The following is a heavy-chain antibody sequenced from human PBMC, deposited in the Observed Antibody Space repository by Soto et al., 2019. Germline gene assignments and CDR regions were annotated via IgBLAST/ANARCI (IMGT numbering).Heavy chain of an antibody. J-gene: IGHJ4*02. CDR2: ISGSGGST. CDR1: GFTFSSYA. CDR3: AKVVFGVVILGYFDY. D-gene: IGHD3-3*01. V-gene: IGHV3-23*01. Sequence: PGGSLRLSCAASGFTFSSYAMSWVRQAPGKGLEWVSAISGSGGSTYYADSVKGRFTISRDNSKNTLYLQMNSLRAEDTAVYYCAKVVFGVVILGYFDYWGQGTLVTVSS.